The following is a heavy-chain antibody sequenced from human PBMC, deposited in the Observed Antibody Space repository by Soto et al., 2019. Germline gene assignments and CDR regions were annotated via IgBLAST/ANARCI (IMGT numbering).Heavy chain of an antibody. Sequence: QVQLVESGGGVVQPGRSLRLSCVASGFTFTTYAMHWVRQAPGKGLEWVAVMSSDGSNTYYADSVKGRFTISRDNSKNTLYLQMSSLRAEDTAVYFCARDLWSDRFGERFDYWGQGTLVTVSS. CDR2: MSSDGSNT. V-gene: IGHV3-30-3*01. D-gene: IGHD3-10*01. CDR1: GFTFTTYA. CDR3: ARDLWSDRFGERFDY. J-gene: IGHJ4*02.